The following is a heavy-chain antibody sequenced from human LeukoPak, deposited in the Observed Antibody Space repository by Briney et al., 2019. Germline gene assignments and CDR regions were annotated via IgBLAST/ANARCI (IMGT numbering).Heavy chain of an antibody. Sequence: ASVKVSCKASGYTFTSYGISWVRQAPGQGLEWMGIINPSGGSTSYAQKFQGRVTMTRDTSTSTVYMELSSLRSEDTAVYYCARDRGGYSSSWYGPDFDYWGQGTLVTVSS. CDR1: GYTFTSYG. CDR3: ARDRGGYSSSWYGPDFDY. CDR2: INPSGGST. V-gene: IGHV1-46*01. D-gene: IGHD6-13*01. J-gene: IGHJ4*02.